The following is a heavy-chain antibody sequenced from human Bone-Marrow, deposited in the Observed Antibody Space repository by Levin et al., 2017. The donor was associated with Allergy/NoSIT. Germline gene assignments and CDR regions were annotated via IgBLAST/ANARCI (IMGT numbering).Heavy chain of an antibody. D-gene: IGHD3-3*01. V-gene: IGHV3-73*01. CDR1: GFTFSGSA. J-gene: IGHJ4*02. CDR2: IRSKANSYAT. CDR3: TVSYDFWSGYYSYHDY. Sequence: ETLSLTCAASGFTFSGSAMHWVRQASGKGLEWVGRIRSKANSYATAYAASVKGRFTISRDDSKNTAYLQMNSLKTEDTAVYYCTVSYDFWSGYYSYHDYWGQGTLVTVSS.